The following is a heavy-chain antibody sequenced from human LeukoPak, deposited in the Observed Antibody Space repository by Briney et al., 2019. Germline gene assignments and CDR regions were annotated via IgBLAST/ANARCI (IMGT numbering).Heavy chain of an antibody. V-gene: IGHV1-69*05. D-gene: IGHD4-17*01. J-gene: IGHJ5*02. CDR2: IIPIFGTA. Sequence: ASVKVSCKASGGTFSSYAISWVRQAPGQGLEWIGRIIPIFGTANYAQKFQGRVTITTDESTSTAYMELSSLRSEDTAVYYCARDSMTTQFNCFDPWGQGTLVTVSS. CDR3: ARDSMTTQFNCFDP. CDR1: GGTFSSYA.